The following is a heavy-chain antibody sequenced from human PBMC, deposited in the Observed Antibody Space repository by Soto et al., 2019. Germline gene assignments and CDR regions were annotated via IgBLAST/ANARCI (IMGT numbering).Heavy chain of an antibody. CDR1: GFTFSVYT. CDR2: ISYDGNNE. J-gene: IGHJ3*02. V-gene: IGHV3-30-3*01. Sequence: QVQLVESGGGVVQPGRSLRLSCAASGFTFSVYTMHWVRQPPGKGLEWVAVISYDGNNERYTDPVKGRFTVSRDNSKSTLYLQMNSLKSEDTAVYYCARDGYSGRSDGFDIWGQGTMVTVSS. D-gene: IGHD1-26*01. CDR3: ARDGYSGRSDGFDI.